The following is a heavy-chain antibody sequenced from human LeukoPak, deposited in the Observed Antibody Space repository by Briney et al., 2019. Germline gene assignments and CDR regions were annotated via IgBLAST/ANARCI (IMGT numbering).Heavy chain of an antibody. CDR3: AHPSTPDYGGLDY. J-gene: IGHJ4*02. Sequence: PGGSLRLSCAASGFTFRLYVMTWVRQAPGKGLEWVSAITGSGGSIYYADSVRGRFTISRDNSKNTLYLQMRSLRAKDTAIYYCAHPSTPDYGGLDYWGQGTLVTVSS. CDR1: GFTFRLYV. D-gene: IGHD4-17*01. CDR2: ITGSGGSI. V-gene: IGHV3-23*01.